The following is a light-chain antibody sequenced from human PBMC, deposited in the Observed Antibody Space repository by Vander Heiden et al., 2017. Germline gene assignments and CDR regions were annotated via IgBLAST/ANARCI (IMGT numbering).Light chain of an antibody. J-gene: IGKJ1*01. CDR2: AAS. V-gene: IGKV1-27*01. CDR1: QGISNY. CDR3: QKYNSAPRT. Sequence: DIQMTPSPSSLSASVAARVTITRRASQGISNYVGWYQQKPGKVPKLLIYAASTLQSGVPARFSGSGSGTGFTRTMSSRQPEDVATYYCQKYNSAPRTFGRGTKVEIK.